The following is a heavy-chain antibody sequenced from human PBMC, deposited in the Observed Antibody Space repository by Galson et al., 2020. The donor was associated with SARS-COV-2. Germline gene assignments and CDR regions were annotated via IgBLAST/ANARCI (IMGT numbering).Heavy chain of an antibody. CDR2: ISYDGSNK. CDR1: GFTFRSYA. J-gene: IGHJ4*02. CDR3: ARDREEFGHKTPLDY. D-gene: IGHD3-10*01. Sequence: GGSLRLSCAASGFTFRSYAMHWVRQAPGKGLEWVAVISYDGSNKYYADSVKGRFTISRDNSKNTLYLQMNSLRAEDTAVYYCARDREEFGHKTPLDYWGQGTLVTVSS. V-gene: IGHV3-30-3*01.